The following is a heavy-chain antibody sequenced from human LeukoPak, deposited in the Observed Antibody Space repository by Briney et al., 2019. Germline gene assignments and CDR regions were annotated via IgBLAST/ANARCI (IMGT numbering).Heavy chain of an antibody. V-gene: IGHV3-21*01. CDR2: IDYSGSYI. J-gene: IGHJ4*02. CDR1: GNSIRSYS. Sequence: GGSLRLSCVVSGNSIRSYSMNWVRQAPGKGLEWVSTIDYSGSYINYAGSLRGRFTISRDDANNSLYLQMNSLRAEDTAVYYCARGQFRLSDYDSSGFDYWGQGTLVTVSS. D-gene: IGHD3-22*01. CDR3: ARGQFRLSDYDSSGFDY.